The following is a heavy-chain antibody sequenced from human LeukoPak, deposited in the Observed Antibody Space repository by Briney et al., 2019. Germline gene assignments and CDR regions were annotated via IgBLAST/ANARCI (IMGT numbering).Heavy chain of an antibody. J-gene: IGHJ6*03. CDR3: ARDAPVVPAARGFWGYYYYYMDV. D-gene: IGHD2-2*01. CDR2: IYTSGST. CDR1: GGSISSGSYY. V-gene: IGHV4-61*02. Sequence: SETLSLTCTVSGGSISSGSYYWSWIRQPAGKGLEWIGRIYTSGSTNYNPSLKSRVTISVDTSKNQFSLKLSSVTAADTAVYYCARDAPVVPAARGFWGYYYYYMDVWGKGTTVTVS.